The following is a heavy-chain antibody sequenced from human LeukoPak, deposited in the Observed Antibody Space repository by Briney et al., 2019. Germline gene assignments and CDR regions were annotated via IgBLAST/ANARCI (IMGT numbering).Heavy chain of an antibody. D-gene: IGHD3-10*02. CDR2: IKQDGSEK. Sequence: SGGSLRLSCADSGFTFSSYWMSWVRQAPGKGLDWVANIKQDGSEKHYVDSVKGRFTISRDNAKNSLYLQMNSLRAEDTAVYYCAELGITMIGGVWGKGTTVTISS. V-gene: IGHV3-7*01. J-gene: IGHJ6*04. CDR3: AELGITMIGGV. CDR1: GFTFSSYW.